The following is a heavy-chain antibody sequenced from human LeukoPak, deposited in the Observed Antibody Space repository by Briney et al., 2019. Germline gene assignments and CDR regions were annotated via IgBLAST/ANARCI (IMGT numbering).Heavy chain of an antibody. CDR3: ARAIRSNDFWSGYYTS. Sequence: GASVTVSCTASGYTFTGYYMHWVRQAPGQGLEWMGWINPNSGGTNYAQKFQGRVTMTRDTSISTAYMELSRLRSDDTAVYYCARAIRSNDFWSGYYTSWGQGTLVTISS. CDR1: GYTFTGYY. D-gene: IGHD3-3*01. V-gene: IGHV1-2*02. CDR2: INPNSGGT. J-gene: IGHJ5*02.